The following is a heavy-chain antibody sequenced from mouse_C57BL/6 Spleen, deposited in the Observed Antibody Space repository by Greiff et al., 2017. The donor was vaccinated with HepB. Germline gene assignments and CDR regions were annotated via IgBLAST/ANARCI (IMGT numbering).Heavy chain of an antibody. V-gene: IGHV5-17*01. J-gene: IGHJ2*01. Sequence: EVKLVESGGGLVKPGGSLKLSCAASGFTFSDYGMHWVRQAPEKGLEWVAYISSGSSTINYADTVKGRFTISRDNAKNTLFLQMTSLRSEDTAMYYCARITTVVATFDYWGQGTTLTVSS. CDR3: ARITTVVATFDY. D-gene: IGHD1-1*01. CDR2: ISSGSSTI. CDR1: GFTFSDYG.